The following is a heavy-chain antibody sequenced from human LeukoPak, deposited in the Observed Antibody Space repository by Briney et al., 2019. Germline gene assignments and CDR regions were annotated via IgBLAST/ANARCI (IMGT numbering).Heavy chain of an antibody. CDR2: IYYSGST. J-gene: IGHJ5*02. D-gene: IGHD1-1*01. Sequence: SETLSLTCTVSGGSISSSSYYWGWIRQPPGKGLEWIGSIYYSGSTYYNPSLKSRVTISVDTSKNQFSLKLSSVTAADTAVYYCARHLDGYNWFDPWGQGTLVTVSS. CDR3: ARHLDGYNWFDP. V-gene: IGHV4-39*01. CDR1: GGSISSSSYY.